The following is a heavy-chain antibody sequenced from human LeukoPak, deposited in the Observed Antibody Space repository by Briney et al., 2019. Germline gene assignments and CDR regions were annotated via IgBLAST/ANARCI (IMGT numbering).Heavy chain of an antibody. CDR3: AGGMAAAGLNY. CDR2: IYHSGST. V-gene: IGHV4-30-2*01. J-gene: IGHJ4*02. Sequence: SETLSLTCAVSGGSISSGGYSWSWIRQPPGKGLEWIGYIYHSGSTYYNPSLKSRVTISVDRSKNQFSLKLSSVTAADTAVYYRAGGMAAAGLNYWGQGTLVTVSS. D-gene: IGHD6-13*01. CDR1: GGSISSGGYS.